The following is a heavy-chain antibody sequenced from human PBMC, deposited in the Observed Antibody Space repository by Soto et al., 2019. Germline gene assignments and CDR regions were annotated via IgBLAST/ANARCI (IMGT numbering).Heavy chain of an antibody. J-gene: IGHJ6*02. CDR3: ARAGYYYGSGSYPFYYGMDV. D-gene: IGHD3-10*01. Sequence: QVQLQESGPGLVKPSETLSLTCTVSGGSISSYYWSWIRQPPGKGLEWIGYIYYSGSTNYNPSLKSRVTISVDTSKNQFSLKLSSVTAADTAVYYCARAGYYYGSGSYPFYYGMDVWGQGTTVTVSS. CDR2: IYYSGST. V-gene: IGHV4-59*01. CDR1: GGSISSYY.